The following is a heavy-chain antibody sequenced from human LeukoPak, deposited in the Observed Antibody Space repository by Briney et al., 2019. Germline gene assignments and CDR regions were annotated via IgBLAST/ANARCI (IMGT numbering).Heavy chain of an antibody. CDR1: GFTVSSNY. Sequence: GGSLRLSCAASGFTVSSNYMSWVRQAPGKGLEWVSVIYSGGSTYYADSVKGRLTISRDNSKNTLYLQMNSLRAEDTAVYYCARELLDAFDIWGQGTMVTVSS. V-gene: IGHV3-66*02. J-gene: IGHJ3*02. CDR2: IYSGGST. CDR3: ARELLDAFDI. D-gene: IGHD1-26*01.